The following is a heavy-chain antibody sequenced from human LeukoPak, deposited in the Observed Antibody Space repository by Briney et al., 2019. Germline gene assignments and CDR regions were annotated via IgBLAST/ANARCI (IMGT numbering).Heavy chain of an antibody. V-gene: IGHV3-23*01. D-gene: IGHD6-13*01. CDR3: AKDDKYAAGLFDFDY. CDR2: ISGSGGST. J-gene: IGHJ4*02. CDR1: GFTFSSYA. Sequence: GGSLRLSCAASGFTFSSYAMSWVRQAPRKGLEWVSAISGSGGSTYYADSVKGRFTISRDNSKNTLYLQMNSLRAEDTAVYYCAKDDKYAAGLFDFDYWGQGTLVTVSS.